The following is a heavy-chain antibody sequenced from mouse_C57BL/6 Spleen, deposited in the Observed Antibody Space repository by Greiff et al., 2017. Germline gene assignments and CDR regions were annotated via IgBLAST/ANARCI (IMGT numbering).Heavy chain of an antibody. CDR3: ARCLPTVVDNYYAMDY. J-gene: IGHJ4*01. Sequence: VQLQQSGPELVKPGASVKISCKASGYAFSSSWMNWVKQRPGKGLEWIGRIYPGDGDTNYNGKFKGKATLTADKSSSTAYMQLSSLTSEDSAVYFCARCLPTVVDNYYAMDYWGQGTSVTVSS. CDR1: GYAFSSSW. D-gene: IGHD1-1*01. CDR2: IYPGDGDT. V-gene: IGHV1-82*01.